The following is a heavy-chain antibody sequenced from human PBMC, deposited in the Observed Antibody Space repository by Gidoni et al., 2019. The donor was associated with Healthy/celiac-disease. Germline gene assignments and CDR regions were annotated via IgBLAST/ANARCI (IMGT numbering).Heavy chain of an antibody. CDR3: ARGGYCSSTSCSHYYYGMDV. CDR1: GGSISSGGSY. V-gene: IGHV4-31*03. Sequence: QVQLQESGPGLVKPSQTLSLTCTVSGGSISSGGSYWSWIRQHPGKGLEWIGYIYYSGSTYYNPSLKSRVTISVDTSKNQFSLKLSSVTAADTAVYYCARGGYCSSTSCSHYYYGMDVWGQGTTVTVSS. D-gene: IGHD2-2*01. J-gene: IGHJ6*02. CDR2: IYYSGST.